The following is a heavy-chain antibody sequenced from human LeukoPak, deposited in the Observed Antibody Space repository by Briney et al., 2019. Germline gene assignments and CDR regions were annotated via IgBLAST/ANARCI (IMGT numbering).Heavy chain of an antibody. J-gene: IGHJ4*02. CDR2: ISAYNGNT. CDR3: ARDYSRRFNIVGATSGFDY. CDR1: GYTFTSYV. D-gene: IGHD1-26*01. Sequence: GASVKVSCKASGYTFTSYVITWVRQAPGQGLEWMGWISAYNGNTNYAQKLQGRVTMTTDTSTSTAYMELRSLRSDDTAVYYCARDYSRRFNIVGATSGFDYWGQGTLVTVSS. V-gene: IGHV1-18*01.